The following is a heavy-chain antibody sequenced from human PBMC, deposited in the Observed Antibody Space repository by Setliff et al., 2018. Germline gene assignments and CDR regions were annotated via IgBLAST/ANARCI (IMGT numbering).Heavy chain of an antibody. CDR1: GYTFNDYG. V-gene: IGHV1-18*01. J-gene: IGHJ4*02. CDR2: ISGHNGNT. D-gene: IGHD2-2*01. Sequence: GASVKVSCKTSGYTFNDYGIAWVRQAPGQGPEWMGWISGHNGNTYYSPKFDGRVTLTTDTSTSTAYMELRGLESDDTAVYYCSRLVRYCTRTSCQRTPGAEYWGQGTLVTVSS. CDR3: SRLVRYCTRTSCQRTPGAEY.